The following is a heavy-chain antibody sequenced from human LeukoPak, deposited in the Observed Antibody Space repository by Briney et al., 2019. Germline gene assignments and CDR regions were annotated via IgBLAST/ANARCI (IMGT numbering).Heavy chain of an antibody. CDR2: IYYSGST. V-gene: IGHV4-59*01. D-gene: IGHD3-22*01. CDR3: ARVRDDSSGYYWYYFDY. Sequence: SETLSLTCTVSGGSISSYYWSWIRQPPGKGLEWMGYIYYSGSTNYNPSLKSRVTISVDTSKNQFSLKLSSVTAADTAVYYCARVRDDSSGYYWYYFDYWGQGTLVTVSS. J-gene: IGHJ4*02. CDR1: GGSISSYY.